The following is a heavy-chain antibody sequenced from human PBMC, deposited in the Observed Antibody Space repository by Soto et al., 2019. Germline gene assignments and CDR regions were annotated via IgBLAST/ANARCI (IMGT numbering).Heavy chain of an antibody. V-gene: IGHV5-51*01. CDR1: GYNFATDW. CDR2: IYPADSDT. J-gene: IGHJ6*02. CDR3: ARYWHSYSLNYYRGMDV. D-gene: IGHD5-18*01. Sequence: PGESLKISCKGSGYNFATDWIGWVRQMPGKGLEWMGIIYPADSDTRYSPSSQGQLTISADKSISTAYLQWSSLKASDTAMYYCARYWHSYSLNYYRGMDVWGQGTTVTVSS.